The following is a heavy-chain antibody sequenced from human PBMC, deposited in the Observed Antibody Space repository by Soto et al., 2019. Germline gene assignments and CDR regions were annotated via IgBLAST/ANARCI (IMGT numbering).Heavy chain of an antibody. D-gene: IGHD3-3*01. V-gene: IGHV3-23*01. Sequence: EVQLLESGGGLVQPGGSLRLSCAASGFTFHTYAMSWVRQTPGKGLEWISGILGSGGTYYADSMKGRFTISRDNSKNTLYLQMNSLRAEDTAMYYCAKDRQPDGFWPFDHWGQGTLITVSS. CDR2: ILGSGGT. CDR1: GFTFHTYA. J-gene: IGHJ4*02. CDR3: AKDRQPDGFWPFDH.